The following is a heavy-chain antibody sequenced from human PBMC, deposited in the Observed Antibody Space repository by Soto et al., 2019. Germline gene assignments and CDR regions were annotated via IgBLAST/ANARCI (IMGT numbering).Heavy chain of an antibody. CDR2: IYYSGST. V-gene: IGHV4-59*01. D-gene: IGHD6-13*01. Sequence: ASETLSLTCTVYGGSISINYWSWIRQPPGKGLEWIGYIYYSGSTNYNPSLKSRVTISVDTSKNQFSLKLSSVTAADTAVYYCAGSGAQQLENDYWGQGTLVTVSS. J-gene: IGHJ4*02. CDR3: AGSGAQQLENDY. CDR1: GGSISINY.